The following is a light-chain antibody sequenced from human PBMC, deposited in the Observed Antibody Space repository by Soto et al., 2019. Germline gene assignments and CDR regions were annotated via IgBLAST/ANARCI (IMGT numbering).Light chain of an antibody. CDR2: DAS. V-gene: IGKV3-15*01. Sequence: EVVMTQSPATLSVSPGERATLSCRASESVSRNLAWYQQKPGQAPGLLIYDASTRATGIPARFSGSGSGTEFTLTISSLQAADFAVYHCQHYNNWPITFGQGTRLEIK. CDR1: ESVSRN. CDR3: QHYNNWPIT. J-gene: IGKJ5*01.